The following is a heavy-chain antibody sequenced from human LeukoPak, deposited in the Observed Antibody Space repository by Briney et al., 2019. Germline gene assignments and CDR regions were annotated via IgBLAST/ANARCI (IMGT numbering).Heavy chain of an antibody. CDR1: GGSFSGYY. Sequence: SETLSLTCAVYGGSFSGYYWSWLSQPPGKGLEWIREINHSGSTNYNPSLKSRVTISVDTSKNQFSLKLSSVTVAAPAVYYCAREGPYCTNGVCYADYWGPGTLVTVSS. CDR3: AREGPYCTNGVCYADY. D-gene: IGHD2-8*01. CDR2: INHSGST. V-gene: IGHV4-34*01. J-gene: IGHJ4*02.